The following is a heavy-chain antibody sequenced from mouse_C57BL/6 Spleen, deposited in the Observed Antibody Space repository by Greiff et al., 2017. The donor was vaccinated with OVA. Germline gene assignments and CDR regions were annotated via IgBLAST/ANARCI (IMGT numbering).Heavy chain of an antibody. CDR1: GYTFTDYN. CDR3: ARRGLYYGSSYWYFDV. Sequence: VQLQQSGPELVKPGASVKIPCKASGYTFTDYNMDWVKQSHGKSLEWIGDINPNNGGTIYNQKFKGKATLTVDKSSSTAYMELRSLTSEDTAVYYCARRGLYYGSSYWYFDVWGTGTTVTVSS. J-gene: IGHJ1*03. CDR2: INPNNGGT. V-gene: IGHV1-18*01. D-gene: IGHD1-1*01.